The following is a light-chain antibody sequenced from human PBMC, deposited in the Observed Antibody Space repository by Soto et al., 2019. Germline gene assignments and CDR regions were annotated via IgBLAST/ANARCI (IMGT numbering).Light chain of an antibody. Sequence: QSALTQPASVSGSPGQSITISCTGTSSDIGGYNFVSWYQHYPGKAPKLLIHDVSNRPSGVSSRFSGSKSGNTASLTISGLQAEDEADYYCNSYRTVSTYVFGTGTKLTVL. J-gene: IGLJ1*01. CDR1: SSDIGGYNF. CDR3: NSYRTVSTYV. CDR2: DVS. V-gene: IGLV2-14*03.